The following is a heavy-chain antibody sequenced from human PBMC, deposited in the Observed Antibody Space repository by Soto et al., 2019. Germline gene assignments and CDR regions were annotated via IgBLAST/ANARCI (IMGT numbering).Heavy chain of an antibody. CDR3: ARGGGYYYGSSGPNWFDP. Sequence: SETLSLTCTVSGGSISSYYWSWIRQPPGKGLEWIGYIYYSGSTNYNPSLKSRVTISVDTSKNQFSLKLSSVTAADTAVYYCARGGGYYYGSSGPNWFDPWGQGTLVTVSS. CDR2: IYYSGST. CDR1: GGSISSYY. V-gene: IGHV4-59*01. J-gene: IGHJ5*02. D-gene: IGHD3-22*01.